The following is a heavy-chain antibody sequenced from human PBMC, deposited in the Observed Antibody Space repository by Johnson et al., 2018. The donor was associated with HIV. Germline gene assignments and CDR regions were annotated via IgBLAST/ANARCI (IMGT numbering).Heavy chain of an antibody. V-gene: IGHV3-20*04. CDR2: INWNGGST. CDR3: ARERSLVRGVMPGAFDI. CDR1: GFIFDDYG. Sequence: MQLVESGGGVVRPGGSLRLSCAASGFIFDDYGMSWVRQAPGKGLELVSGINWNGGSTGYADSVKGRFTISRDNAKNSLYLQMNSLRAEDTALYYCARERSLVRGVMPGAFDIWGQGTMVTVSS. J-gene: IGHJ3*02. D-gene: IGHD3-10*01.